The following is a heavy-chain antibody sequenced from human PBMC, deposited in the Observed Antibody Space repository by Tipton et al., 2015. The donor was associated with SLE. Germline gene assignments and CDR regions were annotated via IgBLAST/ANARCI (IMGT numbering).Heavy chain of an antibody. CDR2: LYSSGST. CDR1: GGSISSDSHF. J-gene: IGHJ5*02. V-gene: IGHV4-61*09. CDR3: ARGKVSWFDP. D-gene: IGHD1-14*01. Sequence: TLSLTCSVSGGSISSDSHFWSWIRQPAGKGLEWLGHLYSSGSTQYNPSLEGRVTISTDTSQTQFSLRLRSLTAADTAVYFCARGKVSWFDPWGKGALVTVSS.